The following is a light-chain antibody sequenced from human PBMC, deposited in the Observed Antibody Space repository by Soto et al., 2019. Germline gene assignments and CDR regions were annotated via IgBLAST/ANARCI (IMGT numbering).Light chain of an antibody. J-gene: IGLJ1*01. CDR1: SSNIGAGYD. CDR2: GNG. CDR3: QSYDTSLSGSEV. V-gene: IGLV1-40*01. Sequence: QSALTQPPSVSGAPGQRVTISCTGSSSNIGAGYDVHWYQQLPGAAPKLLIYGNGNRPSGIPDRFSGSKSGTSASLAITGLQAEDEADYYCQSYDTSLSGSEVFGNGTKVTVL.